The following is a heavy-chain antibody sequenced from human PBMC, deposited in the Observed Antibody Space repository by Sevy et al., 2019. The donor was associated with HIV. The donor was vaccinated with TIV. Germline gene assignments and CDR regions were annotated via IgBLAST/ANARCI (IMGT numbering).Heavy chain of an antibody. CDR3: ANLDDPDYYDSSGYFLPPDY. J-gene: IGHJ4*02. V-gene: IGHV3-23*01. Sequence: GGSLRLSCAASGFTFSSYAMSWVRQAPGKGLEWVSAISGSGGSTYYADSVKGRFTISRDNSKNTLYLQMNSLRAEDRAVYYCANLDDPDYYDSSGYFLPPDYWGQGTLVTVSS. CDR2: ISGSGGST. CDR1: GFTFSSYA. D-gene: IGHD3-22*01.